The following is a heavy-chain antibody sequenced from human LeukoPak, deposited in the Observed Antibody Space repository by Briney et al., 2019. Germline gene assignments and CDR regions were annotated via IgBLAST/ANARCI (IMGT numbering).Heavy chain of an antibody. J-gene: IGHJ4*02. V-gene: IGHV1-18*04. Sequence: ASVKVSCRASGYTFTSYYIHWVRQAPGQGVEWMGRISADNGNTNYAQKVQGRVTMTTDTATSTAYMELRSLRSDDTAVYYCARDWLSSSWLDVFDYWGQGTLVTVSS. CDR2: ISADNGNT. D-gene: IGHD6-13*01. CDR3: ARDWLSSSWLDVFDY. CDR1: GYTFTSYY.